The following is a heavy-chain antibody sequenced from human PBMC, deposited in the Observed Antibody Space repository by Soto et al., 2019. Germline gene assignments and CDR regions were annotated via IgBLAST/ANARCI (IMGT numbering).Heavy chain of an antibody. Sequence: LSLICAVYGGSFRGYYWSWIRPPPGKGLEWLGEINQLGSLKSNPCLKSRVPISVDTSKNQFSLKLSSVAAANTAAYYCASEYGGYDYDYHYGMGVRGEGTTVTVSS. V-gene: IGHV4-34*01. CDR1: GGSFRGYY. J-gene: IGHJ6*04. CDR3: ASEYGGYDYDYHYGMGV. D-gene: IGHD4-17*01. CDR2: INQLGSL.